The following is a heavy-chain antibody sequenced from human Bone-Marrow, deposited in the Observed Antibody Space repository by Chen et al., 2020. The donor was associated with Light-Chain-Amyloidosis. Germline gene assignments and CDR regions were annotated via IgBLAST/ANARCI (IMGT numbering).Heavy chain of an antibody. Sequence: EVQLVESGGGLVKPGGSRRFTCPASGFTFSAHSMHWVRQAPGKGLEWVSSVTSSSSFMCDADSVKGRFSISRDNDKSSLYLQMNSLRAEDTAVYYCAREGGYTSKLDYWGQGTLVTVSS. CDR1: GFTFSAHS. V-gene: IGHV3-21*01. CDR2: VTSSSSFM. J-gene: IGHJ4*02. D-gene: IGHD5-12*01. CDR3: AREGGYTSKLDY.